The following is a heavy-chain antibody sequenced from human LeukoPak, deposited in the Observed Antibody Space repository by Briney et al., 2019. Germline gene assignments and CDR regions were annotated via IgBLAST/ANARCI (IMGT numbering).Heavy chain of an antibody. J-gene: IGHJ4*02. D-gene: IGHD3-22*01. V-gene: IGHV3-21*01. CDR2: ISSSSSYI. CDR3: ARDLGGWLLDY. CDR1: GFTFSSYS. Sequence: GGSLRLSCAASGFTFSSYSMNWVRQAPGKGLEWVSSISSSSSYIYYADPVKGRFAISRDNAKNSLYLQMNSLRAEDTAVYYCARDLGGWLLDYWGQGTLVTVSS.